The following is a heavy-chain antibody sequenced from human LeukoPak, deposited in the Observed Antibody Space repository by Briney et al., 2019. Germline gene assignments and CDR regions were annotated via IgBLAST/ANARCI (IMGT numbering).Heavy chain of an antibody. CDR1: GASFSGYY. V-gene: IGHV4-34*01. CDR3: AGETAAGTLDY. D-gene: IGHD6-13*01. J-gene: IGHJ4*02. CDR2: INHSGST. Sequence: SETLSLTCAVYGASFSGYYWSWIRQPPGKGLEWIGEINHSGSTNYNPSLKSRVTISVDTSKNQFSLKLSSVTAADTAVYYCAGETAAGTLDYWGQGTLVTVSS.